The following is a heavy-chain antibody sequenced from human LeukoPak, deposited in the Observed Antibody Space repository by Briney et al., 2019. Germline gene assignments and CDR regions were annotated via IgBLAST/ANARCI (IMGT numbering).Heavy chain of an antibody. V-gene: IGHV4-34*01. D-gene: IGHD3-22*01. J-gene: IGHJ4*02. Sequence: SETLSLTCAVYGGSFSVYYWSWIRQPPGKGLEWIGEINHSGSTNYNPSLKSRVTISVGTSKNQFSLKLSSVTAADTAVYYCARVGGYDSEGPRVEGYYYDSSGYYYYFDYWGQGTLVTVSS. CDR2: INHSGST. CDR1: GGSFSVYY. CDR3: ARVGGYDSEGPRVEGYYYDSSGYYYYFDY.